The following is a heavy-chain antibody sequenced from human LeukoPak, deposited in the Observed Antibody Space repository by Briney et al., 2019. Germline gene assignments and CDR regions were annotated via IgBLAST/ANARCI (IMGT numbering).Heavy chain of an antibody. Sequence: SVKVSCKTSGYTFTSYYMHWVRQAPGQGLEWMGGIIPIFGTANYAQKFQGRVTITADESTSTAYMELSSLRSEDTAVYYCARDKGDYDPWGQGTLVTVSS. CDR1: GYTFTSYY. D-gene: IGHD3-16*01. V-gene: IGHV1-69*13. J-gene: IGHJ5*02. CDR3: ARDKGDYDP. CDR2: IIPIFGTA.